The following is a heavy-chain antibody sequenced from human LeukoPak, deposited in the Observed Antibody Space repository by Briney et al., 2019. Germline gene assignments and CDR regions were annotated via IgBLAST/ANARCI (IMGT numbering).Heavy chain of an antibody. CDR2: IHRSGRP. J-gene: IGHJ4*02. D-gene: IGHD1-14*01. V-gene: IGHV4-4*02. CDR3: AREILGGLNPGAY. CDR1: LDSTTSNF. Sequence: SEALSLTCTVSLDSTTSNFWSWVRQPPGKGLEWIGEIHRSGRPNYNPSLQSRVTISIDRSRNQIALELSSVTAADTAVYYCAREILGGLNPGAYWGQGTLVTVSS.